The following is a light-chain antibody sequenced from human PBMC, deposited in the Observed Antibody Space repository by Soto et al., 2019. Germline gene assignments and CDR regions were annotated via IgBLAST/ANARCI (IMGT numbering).Light chain of an antibody. CDR2: AAS. Sequence: DIQMTQSPSSVSASVGDRVTITCRASQSISSSLAWYQQKPGTVPKLLIYAASNLQSGVPSRFSGSGAGTEVTLSISSLRPEDFGTYYCQQGDSFPITFGQGTRLEIK. CDR3: QQGDSFPIT. V-gene: IGKV1-12*01. CDR1: QSISSS. J-gene: IGKJ5*01.